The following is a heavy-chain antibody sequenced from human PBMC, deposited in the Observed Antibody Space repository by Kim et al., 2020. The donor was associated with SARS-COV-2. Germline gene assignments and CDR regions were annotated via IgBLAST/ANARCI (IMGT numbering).Heavy chain of an antibody. J-gene: IGHJ4*02. CDR3: ARDLGIAVIGSDY. D-gene: IGHD6-19*01. V-gene: IGHV3-7*03. Sequence: YYVDSVKGRLTVSRDNAKSALYLQMNSLRAEDTAVYYCARDLGIAVIGSDYWGQGTLVTVSS.